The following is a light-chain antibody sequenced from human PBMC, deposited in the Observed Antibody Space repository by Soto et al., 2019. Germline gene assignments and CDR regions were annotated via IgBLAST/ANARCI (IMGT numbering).Light chain of an antibody. CDR1: QAVNTR. Sequence: ILFTRSPATLSSFPGDRVTLSCRASQAVNTRLAWYQHKTGQAPRILIYLTSNRDAGIPARFSGSGSRTDFTLTISDVEPEDVEVYYCHQRQSWPRTFGQGTQVDI. V-gene: IGKV3D-11*03. J-gene: IGKJ1*01. CDR2: LTS. CDR3: HQRQSWPRT.